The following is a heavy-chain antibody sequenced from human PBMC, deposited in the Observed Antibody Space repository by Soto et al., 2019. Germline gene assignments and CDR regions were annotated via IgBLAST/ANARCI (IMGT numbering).Heavy chain of an antibody. D-gene: IGHD3-16*01. J-gene: IGHJ4*02. Sequence: GGSLRLSCAASGFTFSTYSMNWVRQAPGKGLEWVSSISSRGSFIYYADSVKGRFTISRDNAKNSLYLQMNSLRAEDTAVYYCARDYSYACDYWGQGTLVTVSS. CDR2: ISSRGSFI. CDR1: GFTFSTYS. CDR3: ARDYSYACDY. V-gene: IGHV3-21*01.